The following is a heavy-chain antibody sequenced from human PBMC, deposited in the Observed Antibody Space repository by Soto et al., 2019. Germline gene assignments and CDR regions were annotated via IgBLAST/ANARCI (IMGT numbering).Heavy chain of an antibody. CDR2: INHSGST. CDR1: GGSFSGYY. CDR3: ARTGWNYYDSSGYPWYFDY. J-gene: IGHJ4*02. D-gene: IGHD3-22*01. V-gene: IGHV4-34*01. Sequence: SETLSLTCAVYGGSFSGYYWSWIRQPPGKGLEWIGEINHSGSTNYNPSLKSRVTISVDTSKNQFSLKLSSVTAADTAVYYCARTGWNYYDSSGYPWYFDYWGQGTLVTVSS.